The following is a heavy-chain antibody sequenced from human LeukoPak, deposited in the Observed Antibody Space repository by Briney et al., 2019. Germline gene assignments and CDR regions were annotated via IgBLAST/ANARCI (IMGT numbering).Heavy chain of an antibody. D-gene: IGHD3-22*01. J-gene: IGHJ5*02. CDR3: ARDDDSSGYYPNWFDP. CDR1: GGTFSSYA. V-gene: IGHV1-69*05. CDR2: IIPIFGTA. Sequence: VASVKVSCKASGGTFSSYAISWVRQAPGQGLEWMGRIIPIFGTANYAQKFQGRVTITTDESTSTAYMELSSLRSEDTAVYYCARDDDSSGYYPNWFDPWGQGTLVTVSS.